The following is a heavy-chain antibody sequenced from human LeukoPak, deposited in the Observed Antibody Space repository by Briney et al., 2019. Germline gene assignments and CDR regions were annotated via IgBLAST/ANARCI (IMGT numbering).Heavy chain of an antibody. CDR2: IRYDGSNK. V-gene: IGHV3-30*02. D-gene: IGHD3-10*01. J-gene: IGHJ6*03. Sequence: GGSLRLSCAASGFTFSSYGIHWVRQAPGKGLEWVAFIRYDGSNKYYTDSVKGRFTISRDNSKNTLYLQMNSLRAEDTAVYYCARDHNYYGSGTSHYYYYYMDVWGKGTTVTVSS. CDR1: GFTFSSYG. CDR3: ARDHNYYGSGTSHYYYYYMDV.